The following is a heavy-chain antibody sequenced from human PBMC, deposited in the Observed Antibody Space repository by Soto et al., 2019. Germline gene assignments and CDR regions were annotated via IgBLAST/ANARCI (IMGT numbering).Heavy chain of an antibody. Sequence: SVKVSCKASGGTFSSYAISWVRQAPGQGLEWMGGIIPIFGTANYAQKFQGRVTITADESTSTAYMELSSLRSEDTAVYYCARDLIVVVPAATATPVYYYYYGMDVWGQGTTVTVSS. D-gene: IGHD2-2*01. V-gene: IGHV1-69*13. CDR1: GGTFSSYA. CDR3: ARDLIVVVPAATATPVYYYYYGMDV. CDR2: IIPIFGTA. J-gene: IGHJ6*02.